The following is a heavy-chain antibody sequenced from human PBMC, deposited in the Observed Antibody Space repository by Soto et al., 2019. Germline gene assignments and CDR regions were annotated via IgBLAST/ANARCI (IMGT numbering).Heavy chain of an antibody. D-gene: IGHD3-3*01. CDR1: GGTFITYA. Sequence: QVQLVQSGAEVKKPGSSVRASCEVSGGTFITYAVNWVRQAPGQGLEWMGVNTPVFGTVKYAQKFQGRLTITADKSTGAASMELSSLSSEDTAVYYCAASGTDFWSGPPLNYYYGLNVWGQGTPVTVSS. V-gene: IGHV1-69*06. CDR3: AASGTDFWSGPPLNYYYGLNV. CDR2: NTPVFGTV. J-gene: IGHJ6*02.